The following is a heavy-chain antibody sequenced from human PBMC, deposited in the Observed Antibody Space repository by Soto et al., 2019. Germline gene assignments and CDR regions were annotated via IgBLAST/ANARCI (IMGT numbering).Heavy chain of an antibody. D-gene: IGHD4-17*01. CDR1: GFTFSSYG. J-gene: IGHJ4*02. Sequence: GGSLRLSCAASGFTFSSYGMHWVRQAPGKGLEWVAVISYDGSNKYYADSVKGRFTISRDSSKNTLYLQMNSLRAEDTAVYYCARAGSTVTTTTGFDYWGQGTLVTVSS. V-gene: IGHV3-30*03. CDR3: ARAGSTVTTTTGFDY. CDR2: ISYDGSNK.